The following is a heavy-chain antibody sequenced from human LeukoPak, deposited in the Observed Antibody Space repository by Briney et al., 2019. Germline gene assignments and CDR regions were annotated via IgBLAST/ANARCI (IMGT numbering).Heavy chain of an antibody. CDR2: ISPSGGST. J-gene: IGHJ4*02. V-gene: IGHV1-46*01. Sequence: ASVKVSCKASGYTFTNYYMHWVRQAPGQGLEWVGIISPSGGSTNYTQKFHGRVTMTRDMSTSTAYMELSSLRSEDTAVYYCARQYSSPYYFDYWGQGTLVTVSS. D-gene: IGHD4-11*01. CDR3: ARQYSSPYYFDY. CDR1: GYTFTNYY.